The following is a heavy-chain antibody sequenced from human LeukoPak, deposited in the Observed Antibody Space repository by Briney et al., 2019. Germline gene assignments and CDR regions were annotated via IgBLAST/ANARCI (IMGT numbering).Heavy chain of an antibody. Sequence: SETLSLTCTVSGGSISSYYWSWIRQPPGKGLEWIGYIDYSGSTNYNPSLKSRVTISVDTSKNQFSLKLSSETAADTAVYYCARKRGFGEFQGRGYFDYWGQGTLVTLSS. CDR3: ARKRGFGEFQGRGYFDY. D-gene: IGHD3-10*01. CDR1: GGSISSYY. J-gene: IGHJ4*02. V-gene: IGHV4-59*01. CDR2: IDYSGST.